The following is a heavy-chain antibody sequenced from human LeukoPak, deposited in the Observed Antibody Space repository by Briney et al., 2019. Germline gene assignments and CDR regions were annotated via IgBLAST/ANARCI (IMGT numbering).Heavy chain of an antibody. V-gene: IGHV3-21*01. Sequence: GGSLRLSCAASGFSFSTYSMDWVRQAPGKGLEWVSTITPRSIDIYYADSMKGRFTISRGDAENSLYLQMNSLRVEDTAVYYCARDTSGWSRDIWGQGTMVTVSS. D-gene: IGHD6-19*01. CDR1: GFSFSTYS. CDR3: ARDTSGWSRDI. CDR2: ITPRSIDI. J-gene: IGHJ3*02.